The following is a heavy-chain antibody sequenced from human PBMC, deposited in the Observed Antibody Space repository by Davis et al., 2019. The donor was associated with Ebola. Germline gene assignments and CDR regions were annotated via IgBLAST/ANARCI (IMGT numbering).Heavy chain of an antibody. CDR3: ARAIEMATFRVLALDYFDY. Sequence: PSETLSLTCTVSGGSISSSSHYWSWIRQPPGKGLEWIGYIYYSGSTNYNPSLKSRVTISVDTSKNQFSLKLSSVTAADTAVYYGARAIEMATFRVLALDYFDYWGQGTLVTVSS. V-gene: IGHV4-61*01. CDR1: GGSISSSSHY. J-gene: IGHJ4*02. CDR2: IYYSGST. D-gene: IGHD5-24*01.